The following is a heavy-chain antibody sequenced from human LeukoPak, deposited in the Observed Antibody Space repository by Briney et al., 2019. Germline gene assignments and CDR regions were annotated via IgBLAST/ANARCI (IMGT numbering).Heavy chain of an antibody. Sequence: GISLRLSCAASGLTFRSYGMHWAPQPPAKGREEVALKRFDGNDKHYTDSAKRRLTIYRDNCKNTLYLQMNSLRAEDTAVYYCARDRGYSSSWSFGRDYYMDVWGKGTTVTVSS. V-gene: IGHV3-33*01. CDR1: GLTFRSYG. D-gene: IGHD6-13*01. CDR2: KRFDGNDK. CDR3: ARDRGYSSSWSFGRDYYMDV. J-gene: IGHJ6*03.